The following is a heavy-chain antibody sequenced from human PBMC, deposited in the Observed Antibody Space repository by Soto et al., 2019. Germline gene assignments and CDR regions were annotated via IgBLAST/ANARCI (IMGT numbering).Heavy chain of an antibody. J-gene: IGHJ4*02. CDR2: IIPIFGTA. CDR3: AQGGAGYNLGYFDY. D-gene: IGHD5-12*01. Sequence: QVQLVQSGAEVKKPGSSVKGSCKASGGTFSSYAISWVRQAPGQGLEWMGGIIPIFGTANYAQKFQGRVTIPADDSTSTAYMELSSLRSEDTAVYYCAQGGAGYNLGYFDYWGQGTLVTVSS. V-gene: IGHV1-69*01. CDR1: GGTFSSYA.